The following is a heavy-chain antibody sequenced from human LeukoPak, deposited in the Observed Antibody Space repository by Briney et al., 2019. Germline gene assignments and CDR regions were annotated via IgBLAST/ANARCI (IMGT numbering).Heavy chain of an antibody. CDR3: ARGDEGHNPSRKTFTIFGVANHDY. D-gene: IGHD3-3*01. J-gene: IGHJ4*02. Sequence: SGGSLRLSCAASGFTFSSYAMHWVRQAPGKGLEWVAVISYDGSNKYYADSVKGRFTISRDNSKNTLYLQMNSLRAEDTAVYYCARGDEGHNPSRKTFTIFGVANHDYWGQGTLVTVSS. V-gene: IGHV3-30-3*01. CDR2: ISYDGSNK. CDR1: GFTFSSYA.